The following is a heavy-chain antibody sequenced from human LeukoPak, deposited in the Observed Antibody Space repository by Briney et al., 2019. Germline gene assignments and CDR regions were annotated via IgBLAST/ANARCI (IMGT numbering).Heavy chain of an antibody. J-gene: IGHJ4*02. Sequence: PGGSLRLSCAASGFTFSTYAMNWVRQAPGKGLEWVAVISYDGRQNYYADSVKGRFTISRDNSKNTLYLQMNSLRAEDTAVYYCAKTGPAAIIYFDYWGQGTLVTVSS. CDR3: AKTGPAAIIYFDY. CDR2: ISYDGRQN. V-gene: IGHV3-30*04. D-gene: IGHD2-2*02. CDR1: GFTFSTYA.